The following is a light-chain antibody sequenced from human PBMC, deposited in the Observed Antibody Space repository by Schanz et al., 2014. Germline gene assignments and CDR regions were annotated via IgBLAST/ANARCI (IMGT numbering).Light chain of an antibody. CDR3: QHYHSWPYT. Sequence: EIVLTQSPGTLSLSPGERATLSCRASQSVSSSYLAWYQQKPGQAPRLLIYGASSRATGIPDRFSGSGSGTDFTLTISRLEPEDLAVYYCQHYHSWPYTFGQGSKLDIK. CDR1: QSVSSSY. J-gene: IGKJ2*01. V-gene: IGKV3-20*01. CDR2: GAS.